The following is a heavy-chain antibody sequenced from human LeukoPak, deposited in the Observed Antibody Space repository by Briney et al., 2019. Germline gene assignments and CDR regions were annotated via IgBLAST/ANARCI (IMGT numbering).Heavy chain of an antibody. CDR2: ISSSGSTI. D-gene: IGHD2-21*01. V-gene: IGHV3-11*04. CDR3: ARENNVVVIAYPPFDY. CDR1: GFTYSDYY. J-gene: IGHJ4*02. Sequence: GGSLRLSCAASGFTYSDYYMSWIRQAPGKGLEWVSYISSSGSTIYYADSVKGRFTISRDNAKNSLYLQVNSLRAEDTAVYYCARENNVVVIAYPPFDYWGQGTLVTVSS.